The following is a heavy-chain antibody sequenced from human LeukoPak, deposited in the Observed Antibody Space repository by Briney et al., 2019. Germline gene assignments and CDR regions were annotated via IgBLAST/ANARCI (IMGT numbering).Heavy chain of an antibody. CDR1: GRSISSGDYY. CDR3: ARGGLYSSSWLNWFDP. J-gene: IGHJ5*02. D-gene: IGHD6-13*01. CDR2: IYYSGST. V-gene: IGHV4-30-4*01. Sequence: PSQTLSLTCTVSGRSISSGDYYWSWLRQPPGKGLEWIEYIYYSGSTYYNPSLKSRVTISVDTSKNQFSLKLSAVTAADTAVYYCARGGLYSSSWLNWFDPWGQGTLGTVS.